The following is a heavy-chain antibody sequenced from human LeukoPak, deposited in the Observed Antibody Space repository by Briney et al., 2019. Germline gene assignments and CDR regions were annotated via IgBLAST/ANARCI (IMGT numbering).Heavy chain of an antibody. CDR3: ARSRDIVVVPAAIIANYYYYYMDV. Sequence: SVKVACKASGGTFRSYAISWVRQAPGQGLEWMGGIIPIFGTANYAQKFQGRVTITADESTSTAYMELSSLRSEDTAVYYCARSRDIVVVPAAIIANYYYYYMDVWGKGTTVTVSS. V-gene: IGHV1-69*13. J-gene: IGHJ6*03. D-gene: IGHD2-2*01. CDR2: IIPIFGTA. CDR1: GGTFRSYA.